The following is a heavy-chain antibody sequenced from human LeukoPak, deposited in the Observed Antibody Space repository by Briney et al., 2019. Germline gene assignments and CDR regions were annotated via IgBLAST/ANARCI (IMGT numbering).Heavy chain of an antibody. V-gene: IGHV3-74*01. CDR3: AGCVTGSTYCNY. CDR1: GFTFSSYW. Sequence: GGSLRLSCAASGFTFSSYWMHWVRQAPGKGLVWVSRINSDGSSTSYADSVKGRFTISRDNAKSTLYLQMNSLRAEDTAVYYCAGCVTGSTYCNYWGQGTLVTVSS. CDR2: INSDGSST. D-gene: IGHD1-7*01. J-gene: IGHJ4*02.